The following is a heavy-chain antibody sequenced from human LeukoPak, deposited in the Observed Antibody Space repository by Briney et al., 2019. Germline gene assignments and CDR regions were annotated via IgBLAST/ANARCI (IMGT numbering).Heavy chain of an antibody. J-gene: IGHJ3*02. CDR1: GSSFTSYW. D-gene: IGHD2-15*01. Sequence: GASLKISCKGSGSSFTSYWIGWVRQLPGKGLEWMGIIYPGDSDTRYSPSFQGQVTISADKSISTAYLQWSSLKASDTAMYYCARRIFRTWRAFDIWGQGTMVTVSS. CDR3: ARRIFRTWRAFDI. CDR2: IYPGDSDT. V-gene: IGHV5-51*01.